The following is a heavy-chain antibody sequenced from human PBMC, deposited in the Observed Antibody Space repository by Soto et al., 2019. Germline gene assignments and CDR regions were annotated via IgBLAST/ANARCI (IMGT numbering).Heavy chain of an antibody. CDR2: LYDLDGT. CDR3: ATWHLQEHAYDI. J-gene: IGHJ3*02. V-gene: IGHV3-53*01. CDR1: VFTFSGKKY. Sequence: SGGALRLSGAAFVFTFSGKKYVACVRQAPGKGLEWVSALYDLDGTYYADSVKGRFTTSSDSSRTTVYLQMNSLRPDDTAVYSCATWHLQEHAYDIWGQGTMVTVSS. D-gene: IGHD1-1*01.